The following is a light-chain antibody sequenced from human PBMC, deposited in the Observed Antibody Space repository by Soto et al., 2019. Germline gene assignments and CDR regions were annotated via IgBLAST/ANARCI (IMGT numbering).Light chain of an antibody. CDR1: SSDVGGYNY. J-gene: IGLJ1*01. CDR2: EVS. V-gene: IGLV2-14*01. CDR3: SSYTSSSPCV. Sequence: QSALTQPPSASGSPGQSVTISCTGTSSDVGGYNYVSWYQQHPGKAPKLIIYEVSNRPSGVSNCFSGSKSGNMASLTISGLQAEDEADYYCSSYTSSSPCVFGTGTKLTVL.